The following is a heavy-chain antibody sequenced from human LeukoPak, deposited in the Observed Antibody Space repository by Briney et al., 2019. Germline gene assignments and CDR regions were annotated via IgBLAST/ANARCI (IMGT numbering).Heavy chain of an antibody. J-gene: IGHJ6*02. D-gene: IGHD1-26*01. Sequence: ASVKVSCTASGYTFNMYGISWVRQAPGQGLEWMGWISASSGSTKSAQKFQGRLTMTTDTFTGTAYLDLRSLRSDDTAVYYCARDRKSGSPPYYYFGLDVWGQGTTVTVSS. CDR1: GYTFNMYG. V-gene: IGHV1-18*01. CDR3: ARDRKSGSPPYYYFGLDV. CDR2: ISASSGST.